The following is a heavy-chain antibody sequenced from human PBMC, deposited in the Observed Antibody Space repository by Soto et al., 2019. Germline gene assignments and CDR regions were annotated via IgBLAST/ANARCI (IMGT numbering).Heavy chain of an antibody. CDR2: SYYTGGI. J-gene: IGHJ3*02. CDR1: GGSIRSFY. CDR3: ARQDGGSYSFGI. D-gene: IGHD1-26*01. V-gene: IGHV4-59*01. Sequence: SGTPALTCTVSGGSIRSFYWSWIRQPPGKGLEWIGYSYYTGGIRYNPSLESRVTISLDTSNNHFSLTLTSVTAADTAVYYCARQDGGSYSFGIWGQGSMVSLSS.